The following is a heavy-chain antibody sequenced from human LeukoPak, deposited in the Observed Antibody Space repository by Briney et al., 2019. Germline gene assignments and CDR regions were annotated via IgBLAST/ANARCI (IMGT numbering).Heavy chain of an antibody. J-gene: IGHJ3*02. D-gene: IGHD3-3*01. V-gene: IGHV3-49*04. CDR1: GFTVSSNY. CDR3: TLNYDFWSGDAFDI. CDR2: IRSKAYGGTT. Sequence: PGGSLRLSCAASGFTVSSNYLSWVRQAPGKGLEWVGFIRSKAYGGTTEYAASVKGRFTISRDDSKSIAYLQMNSLKTEDTAVYYCTLNYDFWSGDAFDIWGQGTMVTVSS.